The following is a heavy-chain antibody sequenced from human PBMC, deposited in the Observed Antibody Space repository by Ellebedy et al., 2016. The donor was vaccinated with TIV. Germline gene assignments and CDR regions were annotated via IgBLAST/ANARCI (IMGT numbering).Heavy chain of an antibody. J-gene: IGHJ6*02. V-gene: IGHV3-74*01. Sequence: GESLKISCAASGFTFTNYWMHWVRQAPGKGLVWVSRINGDGSTTGYADSVRGRFTISRDDAKNTLYLQMNSLRAEDTAVYYCAKGSAITTTYYYYAMDVWGQGTTVTVSS. D-gene: IGHD4-17*01. CDR2: INGDGSTT. CDR3: AKGSAITTTYYYYAMDV. CDR1: GFTFTNYW.